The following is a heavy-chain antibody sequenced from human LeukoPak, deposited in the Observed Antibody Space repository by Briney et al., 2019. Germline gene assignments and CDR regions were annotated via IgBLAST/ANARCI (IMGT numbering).Heavy chain of an antibody. J-gene: IGHJ4*02. CDR2: ISSSSRTI. D-gene: IGHD6-25*01. CDR1: GFTFSRYS. CDR3: ARRGYSSGWNGFDY. V-gene: IGHV3-48*01. Sequence: GGSLRLSCAASGFTFSRYSMNWVRQSPGKGLEWVSYISSSSRTIHYADSVKGRFTISRDNAKNSLYLQMNSLRAEDTAVYYCARRGYSSGWNGFDYWGQGTLVTVSS.